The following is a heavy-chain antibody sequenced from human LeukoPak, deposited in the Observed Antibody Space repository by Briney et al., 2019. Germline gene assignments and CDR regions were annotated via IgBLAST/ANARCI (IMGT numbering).Heavy chain of an antibody. D-gene: IGHD3-10*01. J-gene: IGHJ4*02. Sequence: SETLSLTCTVSGDSIGSYFWSWIRQSPGKGLEWIGHIYHSGSTNYNPSLKSRVSISVDTSKNQFSLKLTSVTAADTAVYYCARARRYGSGSYRYWGQGTLVTVSS. CDR3: ARARRYGSGSYRY. CDR2: IYHSGST. V-gene: IGHV4-59*12. CDR1: GDSIGSYF.